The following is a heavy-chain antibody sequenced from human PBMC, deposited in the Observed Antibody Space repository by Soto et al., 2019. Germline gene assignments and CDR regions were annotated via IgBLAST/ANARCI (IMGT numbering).Heavy chain of an antibody. CDR3: AREGYYDILTGSRTYYFDY. Sequence: SETLPLTCAVSGGSISSDGYSWSSIRQPPGKGLEWIGYIYHSGSTYYNPSLKSRVTISVDRSKNQFSLKLSSVTAADTAVYYCAREGYYDILTGSRTYYFDYWGQGTLVTVSS. V-gene: IGHV4-30-2*01. J-gene: IGHJ4*02. D-gene: IGHD3-9*01. CDR1: GGSISSDGYS. CDR2: IYHSGST.